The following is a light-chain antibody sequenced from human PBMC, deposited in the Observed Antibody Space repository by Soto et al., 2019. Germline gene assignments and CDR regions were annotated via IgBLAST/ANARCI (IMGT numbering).Light chain of an antibody. CDR3: QTWDTAYVI. J-gene: IGLJ2*01. Sequence: QPVLTQSPSASASLGASVKLTCTLSSGHTNYAIAWHQQQPDKGPRYLMKINSDGSYSKGDGIPDRFSGSTSGAERYLTISSLQSEDEADYYCQTWDTAYVIFGGGTKLPVL. CDR2: INSDGSY. V-gene: IGLV4-69*01. CDR1: SGHTNYA.